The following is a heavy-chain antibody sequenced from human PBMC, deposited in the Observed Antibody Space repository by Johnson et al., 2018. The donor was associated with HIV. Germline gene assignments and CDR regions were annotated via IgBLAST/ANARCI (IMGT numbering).Heavy chain of an antibody. CDR3: AKGLTFFGVAMINAPLDI. J-gene: IGHJ3*02. CDR1: GFIFRNYG. V-gene: IGHV3-30*18. CDR2: VSDDGSNT. Sequence: QEQLVESGGGVVQPGRSLRLSCAASGFIFRNYGMHWVRQAPGKGLEWVAVVSDDGSNTYYSDSLKGRFTISRDNSKNTLDLQMNSLRGEDTAVYYCAKGLTFFGVAMINAPLDIWGQGTMVTVSS. D-gene: IGHD3-3*01.